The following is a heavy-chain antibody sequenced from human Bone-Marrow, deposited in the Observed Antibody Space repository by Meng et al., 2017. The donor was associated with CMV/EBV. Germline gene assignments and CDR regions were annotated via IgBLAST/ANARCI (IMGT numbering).Heavy chain of an antibody. D-gene: IGHD2-2*01. V-gene: IGHV1-18*01. CDR1: GYTFTSYG. Sequence: ASVKVSCKASGYTFTSYGISWVRQAPGQGLEWMGWISAYNGNTNYAQKLQGRVTMTTDTSTSTAYMELRSLRSDDTAVYYCARTKREYQLLLGYYYYGMDVWGQGTTVTGSS. CDR3: ARTKREYQLLLGYYYYGMDV. CDR2: ISAYNGNT. J-gene: IGHJ6*01.